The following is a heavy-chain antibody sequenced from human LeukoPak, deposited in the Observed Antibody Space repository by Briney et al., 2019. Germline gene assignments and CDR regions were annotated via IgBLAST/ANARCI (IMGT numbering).Heavy chain of an antibody. CDR1: GFTFSSYA. D-gene: IGHD2-2*01. V-gene: IGHV3-30*04. CDR3: ARERPYCSSTSCYQLFDY. CDR2: ISYDGSNK. Sequence: GGSLRLSCAASGFTFSSYAMHWVRQAPGKGLEWVAVISYDGSNKYYADSVKGRFTISRDNSKNSLYLQMNRLRAEDTAVYYCARERPYCSSTSCYQLFDYWGQGTLVTVSS. J-gene: IGHJ4*02.